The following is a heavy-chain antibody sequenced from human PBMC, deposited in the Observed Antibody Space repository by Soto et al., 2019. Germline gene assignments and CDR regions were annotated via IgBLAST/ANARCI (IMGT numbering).Heavy chain of an antibody. D-gene: IGHD2-15*01. CDR1: GFTFXSYS. V-gene: IGHV3-48*02. CDR3: AREVDRWCRGGTCLIYGMDV. Sequence: GGSLRLSCAASGFTFXSYSMNWVRQAPGKGLEWVSHISSDSVTTYYVDSVKGRFTISRDNAKNSLYLQMNSLRDEDTAIYYCAREVDRWCRGGTCLIYGMDVGGQGTTVTVSS. CDR2: ISSDSVTT. J-gene: IGHJ6*02.